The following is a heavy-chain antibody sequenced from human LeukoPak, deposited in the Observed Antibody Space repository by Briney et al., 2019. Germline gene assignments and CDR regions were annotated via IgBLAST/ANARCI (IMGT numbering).Heavy chain of an antibody. CDR3: ARGEDSASWLIDS. CDR1: GGSISSSNW. J-gene: IGHJ4*02. Sequence: SGTLSLTCAVSGGSISSSNWWSWVRQSPRKGLEWIGEIHHSGTINYNPSLKSRVTISVDKSKNQFSLKLSSVTAADTAVYYCARGEDSASWLIDSWGQGTLVTVSS. D-gene: IGHD6-13*01. CDR2: IHHSGTI. V-gene: IGHV4-4*02.